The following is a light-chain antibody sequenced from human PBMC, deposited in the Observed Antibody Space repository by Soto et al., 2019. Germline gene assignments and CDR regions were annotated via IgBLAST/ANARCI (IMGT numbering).Light chain of an antibody. J-gene: IGLJ2*01. CDR3: SSYTSTNFVI. CDR1: SGDIGDYKY. CDR2: DVI. Sequence: QSALTQPASVSGSPGQSITISCTGSSGDIGDYKYVSWYKQHPGKAPKLMIYDVINRPSGVSNRFSASKSGNTASLTISGLQAEDEADYYCSSYTSTNFVIFGGGTKVTVL. V-gene: IGLV2-14*01.